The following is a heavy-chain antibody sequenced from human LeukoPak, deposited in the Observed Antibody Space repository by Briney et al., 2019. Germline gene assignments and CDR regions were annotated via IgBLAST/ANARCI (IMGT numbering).Heavy chain of an antibody. D-gene: IGHD6-19*01. Sequence: GRSLRLSCAASGFTFSSYAMHWVRQAPGKGLEWVAVISYDGSNKYYADSVKGRFTISRDNSKNTLYLQMNSLRAEDTAVYYCARAFSGPDAFDIWGQGTMVTVSS. CDR1: GFTFSSYA. CDR2: ISYDGSNK. CDR3: ARAFSGPDAFDI. V-gene: IGHV3-30-3*01. J-gene: IGHJ3*02.